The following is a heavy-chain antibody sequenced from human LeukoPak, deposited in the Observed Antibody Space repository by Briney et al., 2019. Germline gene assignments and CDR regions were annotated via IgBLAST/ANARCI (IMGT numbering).Heavy chain of an antibody. Sequence: GASVKVSCKASGYTFTSYYMHWVRQAPGQGLEWMGIINPSGGSTSYAQKFQGRVTMTRDTSTSTVYMGLSSLRSEDTAVYYCARTRGYYYDSSGYYYPNDTRYYYYYYMDVWGKGTTVTVSS. CDR1: GYTFTSYY. CDR3: ARTRGYYYDSSGYYYPNDTRYYYYYYMDV. J-gene: IGHJ6*03. D-gene: IGHD3-22*01. V-gene: IGHV1-46*01. CDR2: INPSGGST.